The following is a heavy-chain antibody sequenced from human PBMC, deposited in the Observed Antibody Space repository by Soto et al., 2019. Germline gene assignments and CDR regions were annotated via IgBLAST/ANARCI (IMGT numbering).Heavy chain of an antibody. V-gene: IGHV3-48*01. CDR2: ISYDSNKPT. CDR1: GFVFSSFG. Sequence: EVHLVESGGGLVQPGGSLRLSCGASGFVFSSFGMNRVRQAPGKGLEWISYISYDSNKPTYYAESVKGRFTISRDNAKNSLYLQMNSLRVEDTAVYYCARDLWDDLAGGESDCWGQGTLVTVSS. CDR3: ARDLWDDLAGGESDC. D-gene: IGHD3-16*01. J-gene: IGHJ4*02.